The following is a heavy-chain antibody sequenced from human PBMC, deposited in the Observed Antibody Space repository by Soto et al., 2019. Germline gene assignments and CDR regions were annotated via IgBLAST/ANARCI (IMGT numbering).Heavy chain of an antibody. J-gene: IGHJ4*02. CDR3: AKIVCTSNCYDY. D-gene: IGHD2-8*01. CDR2: ISGDSASR. V-gene: IGHV3-23*01. CDR1: GFTFSSYA. Sequence: GGSLRLSCSASGFTFSSYAMSWVRQAPGKGLEWVSSISGDSASRNYADSVKGRFIISRDNSKSTLYLQMNSLRDEDTAVYHCAKIVCTSNCYDYWGLGTLVTVPQ.